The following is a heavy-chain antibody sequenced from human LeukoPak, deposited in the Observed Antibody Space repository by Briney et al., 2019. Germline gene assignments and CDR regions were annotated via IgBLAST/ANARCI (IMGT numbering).Heavy chain of an antibody. V-gene: IGHV3-23*01. J-gene: IGHJ4*02. CDR1: GCTFNTYA. Sequence: PGGSLRLSCAASGCTFNTYAMSWVRQAPGKGLELVSAISGSGGTTYYADSVKGRFTISRDNSKNTLYLQMNSLRAEDTAVYYCAKYSRPPSIDYWGQGTLVTVSS. D-gene: IGHD6-13*01. CDR3: AKYSRPPSIDY. CDR2: ISGSGGTT.